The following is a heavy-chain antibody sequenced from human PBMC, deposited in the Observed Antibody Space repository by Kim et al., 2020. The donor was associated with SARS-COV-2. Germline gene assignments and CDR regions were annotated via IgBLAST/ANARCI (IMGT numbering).Heavy chain of an antibody. CDR3: ARDGGYDFWSGYRTSHVDY. Sequence: GGSLRLSCAASGFTFSSYSMNWVRQAPGKGLEWVSYISSSSSTIYYADSVKGRFTISRDNAKNSLYLQMNSLRAEDTAVYYCARDGGYDFWSGYRTSHVDYWGQGTLVSVSS. CDR2: ISSSSSTI. V-gene: IGHV3-48*04. J-gene: IGHJ4*02. CDR1: GFTFSSYS. D-gene: IGHD3-3*01.